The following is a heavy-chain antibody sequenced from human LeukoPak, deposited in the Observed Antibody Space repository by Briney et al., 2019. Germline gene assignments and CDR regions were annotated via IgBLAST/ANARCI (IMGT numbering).Heavy chain of an antibody. CDR3: VTEYYGSYNY. V-gene: IGHV3-15*01. Sequence: GGSLRRSCAASGFTFLNAWMSWVGQAPGYGLYWFGHIKSKTDGGTTDYAAPVKGRFTISRDDSKTTLYLQMNSLKTEDTALYYCVTEYYGSYNYWGQGTLVTVSS. J-gene: IGHJ4*02. CDR2: IKSKTDGGTT. CDR1: GFTFLNAW. D-gene: IGHD1-26*01.